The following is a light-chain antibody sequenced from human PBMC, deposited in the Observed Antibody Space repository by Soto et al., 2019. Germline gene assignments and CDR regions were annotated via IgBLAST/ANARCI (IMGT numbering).Light chain of an antibody. CDR3: SSYRSTITV. Sequence: QSVLTQPASVSGSPGQSVTISCTATTSDIGHYNYVSWYQQHPGKAPKLVIYEVSNQPLGVSSRYSGSKSGNTASLTISGLQAEDEADYYCSSYRSTITVFGGGTKLTVL. CDR2: EVS. J-gene: IGLJ3*02. V-gene: IGLV2-14*01. CDR1: TSDIGHYNY.